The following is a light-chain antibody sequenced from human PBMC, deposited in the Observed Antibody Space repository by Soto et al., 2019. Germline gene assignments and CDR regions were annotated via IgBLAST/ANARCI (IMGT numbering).Light chain of an antibody. CDR2: DVT. J-gene: IGLJ2*01. V-gene: IGLV2-11*01. Sequence: QSALTQPRSVSGSPGQSVAISCTGTSSDVGAYNYVSWYQHHPGKAPKLMIFDVTRRPSGVPDRFSGSKSGNTASLTISGLQAEDEADYYCCSYAGSYTLVFGGGTKLTVL. CDR3: CSYAGSYTLV. CDR1: SSDVGAYNY.